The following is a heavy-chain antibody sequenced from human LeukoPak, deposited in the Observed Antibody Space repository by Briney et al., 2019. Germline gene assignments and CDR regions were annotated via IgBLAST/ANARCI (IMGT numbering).Heavy chain of an antibody. CDR3: ARGGYAHYYGMDV. Sequence: GGSLRLSCAASGFTVSTNYMSWVRQAPGKGLEWVSVIYSGGTTNYADSVKGRFTISRDNSKNTVYLQMNSLRAEDTAAYYCARGGYAHYYGMDVRGQGTTVTVSS. D-gene: IGHD5-18*01. J-gene: IGHJ6*02. V-gene: IGHV3-53*01. CDR1: GFTVSTNY. CDR2: IYSGGTT.